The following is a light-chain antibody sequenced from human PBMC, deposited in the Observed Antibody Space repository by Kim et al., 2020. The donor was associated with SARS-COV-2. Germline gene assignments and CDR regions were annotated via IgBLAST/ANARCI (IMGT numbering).Light chain of an antibody. CDR1: QTVSSN. Sequence: LSVSPGERFTLSCRASQTVSSNLAWYQQKPGLAPRLIVYGASTRATGIPVRFSGSGSGTEFTLTINSLQSEDLAVYYCQQYNDWYTFGQGTKLEI. J-gene: IGKJ2*01. V-gene: IGKV3-15*01. CDR2: GAS. CDR3: QQYNDWYT.